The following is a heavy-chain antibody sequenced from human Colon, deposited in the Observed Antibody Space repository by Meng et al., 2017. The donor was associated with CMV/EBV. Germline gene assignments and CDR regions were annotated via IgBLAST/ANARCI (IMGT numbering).Heavy chain of an antibody. D-gene: IGHD1-7*01. V-gene: IGHV3-7*03. CDR1: GFTFSSYW. J-gene: IGHJ4*02. CDR2: IKPDGSEK. CDR3: AKETTSGGTIDY. Sequence: GESLKISCAASGFTFSSYWMSWVRQAPGKGLEWVANIKPDGSEKLYVDSVKGRFTISRDNAENSLYLQMNSLRAEDTALYYCAKETTSGGTIDYWGPGTVVTVSS.